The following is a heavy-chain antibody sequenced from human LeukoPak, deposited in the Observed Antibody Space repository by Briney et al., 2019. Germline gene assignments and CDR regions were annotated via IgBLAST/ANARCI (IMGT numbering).Heavy chain of an antibody. J-gene: IGHJ1*01. D-gene: IGHD1-26*01. CDR2: IWYDGSNK. CDR3: ARDQRVGATRYFQH. V-gene: IGHV3-33*01. CDR1: GFTFSSYG. Sequence: GGSLRLSCAASGFTFSSYGMHWVRQAPGKGLEWVAVIWYDGSNKYYADSGKGRFTISRDNSKNTLYLQMNSLRAEDTAVYYCARDQRVGATRYFQHWGQGTLVTVSS.